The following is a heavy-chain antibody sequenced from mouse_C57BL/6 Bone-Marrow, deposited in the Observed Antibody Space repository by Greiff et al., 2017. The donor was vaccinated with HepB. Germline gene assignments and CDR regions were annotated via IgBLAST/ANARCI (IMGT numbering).Heavy chain of an antibody. CDR1: GFTFSSYA. Sequence: EVKLVESGGGLVKPGGSLKLSCAASGFTFSSYAMSWVRQTPEKRLEWVATISDGGSYTYYPDNVKGRFTISRDNAKNNLYLQMSHLKSEDTAMYYCAREGSLAYWGQGTLVTVSA. V-gene: IGHV5-4*01. CDR2: ISDGGSYT. J-gene: IGHJ3*01. CDR3: AREGSLAY.